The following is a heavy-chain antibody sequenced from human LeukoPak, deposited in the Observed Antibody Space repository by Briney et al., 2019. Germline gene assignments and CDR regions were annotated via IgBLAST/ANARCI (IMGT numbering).Heavy chain of an antibody. CDR2: IGLNNGNT. J-gene: IGHJ3*02. CDR3: ASPLSGSGSYYDAFDI. Sequence: ASVKVSCKASGYTFNNFGLSWVRQAPGQGLEWMGWIGLNNGNTNYVQKLQGRVTLTTDTSTSTVYMELRSLRSDDTAIYYCASPLSGSGSYYDAFDIWGQGTMVTVSS. D-gene: IGHD1-26*01. CDR1: GYTFNNFG. V-gene: IGHV1-18*01.